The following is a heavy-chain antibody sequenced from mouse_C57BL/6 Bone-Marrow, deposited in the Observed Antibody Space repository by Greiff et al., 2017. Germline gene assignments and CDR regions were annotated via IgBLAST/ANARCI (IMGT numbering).Heavy chain of an antibody. D-gene: IGHD1-1*02. CDR2: INPNNGGT. V-gene: IGHV1-22*01. CDR1: GYTFTDYN. J-gene: IGHJ2*01. CDR3: AISVGFDY. Sequence: EVQLVESGPELVKPGASVKMSCKASGYTFTDYNMHWVKQSHGKSLEWIGYINPNNGGTSYNPKFKGKATLTVNKSSRTAYMELRSLTSEGSAVYYGAISVGFDYWGQGTTLTVSS.